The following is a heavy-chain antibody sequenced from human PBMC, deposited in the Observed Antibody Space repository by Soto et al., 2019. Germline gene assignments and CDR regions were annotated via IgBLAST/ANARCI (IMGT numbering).Heavy chain of an antibody. CDR3: VKDVYSGSSGQFDL. J-gene: IGHJ5*02. Sequence: EVQLLEAGGGLVQPGGSLRLSCAASGFSFSSYAMGWVRQAPGQGLEWVSIISATDVATYYADSVKGHFIIARDDSRRTLFLQMNSLRAEDTAVYHCVKDVYSGSSGQFDLWGQGTLVTVSS. CDR2: ISATDVAT. D-gene: IGHD1-26*01. CDR1: GFSFSSYA. V-gene: IGHV3-23*01.